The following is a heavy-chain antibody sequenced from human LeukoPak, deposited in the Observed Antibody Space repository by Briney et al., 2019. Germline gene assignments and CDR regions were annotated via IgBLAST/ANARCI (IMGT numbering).Heavy chain of an antibody. Sequence: PGGSLRLSCAAYGFTFSSYWMKWARQAPGKGLEWVASINHNGNVNYYVDSVKGRFTISRDNAKNSLYLQLSNLRAEDTAVYFCARGGGLDVWGQGATVTVSS. J-gene: IGHJ6*02. CDR3: ARGGGLDV. V-gene: IGHV3-7*03. CDR2: INHNGNVN. CDR1: GFTFSSYW. D-gene: IGHD3-16*01.